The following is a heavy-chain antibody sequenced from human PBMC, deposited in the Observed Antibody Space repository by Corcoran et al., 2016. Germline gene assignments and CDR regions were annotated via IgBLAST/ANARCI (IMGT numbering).Heavy chain of an antibody. CDR3: ARIPAEYSSSWSPPTPPKHYYYGMDV. D-gene: IGHD6-13*01. Sequence: QVTLRESGPALVKPTQTLTLTCTFSGFSLSTSGMCVSWIRQPPGKALEWLALIDWDDDKYYSTSLKTRLTISKDTSKNQVVLTMNNMDPVDTATYYCARIPAEYSSSWSPPTPPKHYYYGMDVWGQGTTVTVSS. CDR1: GFSLSTSGMC. V-gene: IGHV2-70*01. J-gene: IGHJ6*02. CDR2: IDWDDDK.